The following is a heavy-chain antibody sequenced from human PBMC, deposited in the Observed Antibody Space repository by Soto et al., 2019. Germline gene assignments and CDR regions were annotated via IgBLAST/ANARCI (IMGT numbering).Heavy chain of an antibody. CDR3: ARGWGYSGYDTPEIYYGMDV. J-gene: IGHJ6*02. CDR2: IYTSGST. D-gene: IGHD5-12*01. CDR1: GGSISSYY. V-gene: IGHV4-4*07. Sequence: QVQLQESGPGLVKPSETLSLTCTVSGGSISSYYWSWIRQPAGKGLEWIGRIYTSGSTNYNPSLKSRVTMSVDTSKNQFSLKLSSVTAADTAVYYCARGWGYSGYDTPEIYYGMDVWGQGTTVTVSS.